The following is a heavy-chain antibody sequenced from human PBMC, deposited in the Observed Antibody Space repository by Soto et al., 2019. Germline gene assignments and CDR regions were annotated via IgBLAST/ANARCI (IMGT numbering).Heavy chain of an antibody. Sequence: EVQLVESGGGLVQPGGSLRLSCAASGYTFSSYSMNWVRQAPWKGLEWVSYISSSSSTIYYADSVKGRFTISRDNAKNSLYLQMNSLRAEDTAVYYCARAWEITMVRGVFDYWGQGTLVTVSS. V-gene: IGHV3-48*01. CDR2: ISSSSSTI. J-gene: IGHJ4*02. D-gene: IGHD3-10*01. CDR1: GYTFSSYS. CDR3: ARAWEITMVRGVFDY.